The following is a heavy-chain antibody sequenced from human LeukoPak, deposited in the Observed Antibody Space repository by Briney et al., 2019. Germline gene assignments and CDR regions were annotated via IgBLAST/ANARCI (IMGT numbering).Heavy chain of an antibody. Sequence: SETLSLTCTVSGGSISSSSYYWGWIRQPPGKGLEWIGSIYYSGSTYYNPSLKSRVTISVDTSTNQFSLKLSSVTAADTAVYYCATTYSSSATWYYYYYMDVWGKGTTVTVSS. CDR2: IYYSGST. CDR1: GGSISSSSYY. V-gene: IGHV4-39*01. CDR3: ATTYSSSATWYYYYYMDV. J-gene: IGHJ6*03. D-gene: IGHD6-13*01.